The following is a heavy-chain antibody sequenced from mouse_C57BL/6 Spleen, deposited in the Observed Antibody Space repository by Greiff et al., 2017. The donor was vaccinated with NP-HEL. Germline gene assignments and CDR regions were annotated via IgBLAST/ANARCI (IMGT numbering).Heavy chain of an antibody. CDR1: GFTFSSYA. V-gene: IGHV5-4*01. J-gene: IGHJ3*01. CDR2: ISDGGSYT. Sequence: EVHLVESGGGLVKPGGSLKLSCAASGFTFSSYAMSWVRQTPEKRLEWVATISDGGSYTYYPDNVKGRFTISRDNAKNNLYLQMSHLKSEDTAMYYCARENYSNYAWFAYWGQGTLVTVSA. CDR3: ARENYSNYAWFAY. D-gene: IGHD2-5*01.